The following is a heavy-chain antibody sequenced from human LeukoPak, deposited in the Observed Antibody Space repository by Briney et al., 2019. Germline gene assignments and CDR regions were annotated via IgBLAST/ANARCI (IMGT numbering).Heavy chain of an antibody. Sequence: PSETLSLTCTVSGGSISSYYWSWIRQPPGNGLEWIGYIYSSGSTNYNPSLKSRVTISVDTSKNQFSLKLSSVTAADTAVYYCARVGGSYWGGVDYWGQGTLVTVSS. J-gene: IGHJ4*02. V-gene: IGHV4-59*01. D-gene: IGHD1-26*01. CDR3: ARVGGSYWGGVDY. CDR2: IYSSGST. CDR1: GGSISSYY.